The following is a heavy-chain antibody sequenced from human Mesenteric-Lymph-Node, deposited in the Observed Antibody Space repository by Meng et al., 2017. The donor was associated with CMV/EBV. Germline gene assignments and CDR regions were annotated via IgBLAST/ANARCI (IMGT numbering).Heavy chain of an antibody. CDR3: ARLESYYDRSDYIRYFDH. CDR1: GGSINKYY. V-gene: IGHV4-59*01. J-gene: IGHJ4*02. Sequence: GSLRLSCTVSGGSINKYYWTWIRQPPGKGLECIGVIYYSGSTNYNPSLKSRVSISVDTSKNQFSLRLYSVTPADTAVYYCARLESYYDRSDYIRYFDHWGQGTLVTVSS. D-gene: IGHD3-22*01. CDR2: IYYSGST.